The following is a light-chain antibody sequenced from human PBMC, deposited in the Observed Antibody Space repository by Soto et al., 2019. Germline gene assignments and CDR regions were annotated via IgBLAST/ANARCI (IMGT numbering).Light chain of an antibody. Sequence: IQMTHSPSTLSAFVGYRVTFTFRASQSINNWLAWYQQRPGTAPKILIYDASTLESGVPSRFSGSGSGTEFSLTISRLQPEDFATYYCQQYDTNPKPFGQGTKLE. CDR1: QSINNW. CDR2: DAS. V-gene: IGKV1-5*01. J-gene: IGKJ1*01. CDR3: QQYDTNPKP.